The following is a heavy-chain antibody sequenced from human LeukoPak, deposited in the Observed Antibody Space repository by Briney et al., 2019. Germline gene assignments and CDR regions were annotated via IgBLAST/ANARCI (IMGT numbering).Heavy chain of an antibody. CDR3: ARGGRMTTVVTYYFDY. Sequence: ASVKVSCKASGYSFTNYYIHWVRQAPGQGLEWMGIVNPSGGSTTYAQEFQGRVIMTRDTSTSTVYMDLSSLRSDDTAVYFCARGGRMTTVVTYYFDYWGQGTLVTVSS. CDR2: VNPSGGST. D-gene: IGHD4-23*01. J-gene: IGHJ4*02. CDR1: GYSFTNYY. V-gene: IGHV1-46*01.